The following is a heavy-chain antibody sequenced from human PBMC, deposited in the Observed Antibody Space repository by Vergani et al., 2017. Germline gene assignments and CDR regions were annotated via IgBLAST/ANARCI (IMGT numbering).Heavy chain of an antibody. D-gene: IGHD2-2*01. V-gene: IGHV1-18*01. CDR3: AYSYGSSTSCSRGGYYYYGMDV. J-gene: IGHJ6*02. Sequence: QVQLVQSGAEVKKPGASVKVSCKASGYTFTSYGISWVRQAPGQGLEWMGWISAYNGNTNYAQKLQGRVTMTTDTSTSTAYMDLRSLRSDDTAVYYCAYSYGSSTSCSRGGYYYYGMDVWGQGP. CDR1: GYTFTSYG. CDR2: ISAYNGNT.